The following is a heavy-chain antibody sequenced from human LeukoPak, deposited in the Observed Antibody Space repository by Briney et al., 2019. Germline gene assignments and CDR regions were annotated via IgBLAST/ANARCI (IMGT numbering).Heavy chain of an antibody. CDR3: VKGRISEDGLDF. CDR1: GFTFSSSA. V-gene: IGHV3-23*01. J-gene: IGHJ4*02. CDR2: ISSSGNT. Sequence: GGSLRLACAASGFTFSSSAMTWVRQTPGKGLDWVSSISSSGNTYYADSVKGRFTISRDNSKNMLYLQMNSLRAEDTAVYYCVKGRISEDGLDFWGQGTLVTVSS. D-gene: IGHD6-13*01.